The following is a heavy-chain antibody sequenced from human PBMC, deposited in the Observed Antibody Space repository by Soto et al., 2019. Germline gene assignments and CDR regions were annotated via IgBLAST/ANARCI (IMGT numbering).Heavy chain of an antibody. V-gene: IGHV1-2*02. CDR2: INPNSGGT. D-gene: IGHD6-13*01. J-gene: IGHJ4*02. Sequence: QVQLVQSGAEVKKPGASVKVSCKASGYTFTGYYMHWVRQAPGQGLECMGWINPNSGGTNYAQKFQGRVTMTRDTSISTAYMELSRLRSDDTAVYYCARVKSPRIAAAGTPDYWGQGTLVTVSS. CDR1: GYTFTGYY. CDR3: ARVKSPRIAAAGTPDY.